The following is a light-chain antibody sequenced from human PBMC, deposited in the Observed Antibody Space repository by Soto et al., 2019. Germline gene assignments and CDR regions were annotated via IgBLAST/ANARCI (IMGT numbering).Light chain of an antibody. CDR2: EVS. Sequence: QSALTPPPSASGSPGQSVTISCTGTSSDVGGYKYVSWYQQHPGKAPKLMIYEVSKRPSGVPDRFSGSKSGNTASLTVSGLQAEDEADYYCSSYAGSNNWNFGNGTKVTVL. CDR3: SSYAGSNNWN. J-gene: IGLJ1*01. CDR1: SSDVGGYKY. V-gene: IGLV2-8*01.